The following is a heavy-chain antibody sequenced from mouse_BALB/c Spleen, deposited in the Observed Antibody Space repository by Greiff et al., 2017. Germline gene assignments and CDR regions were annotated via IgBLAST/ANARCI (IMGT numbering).Heavy chain of an antibody. J-gene: IGHJ1*01. CDR3: ARGGNPYWYFDV. CDR1: GYTFTDYN. Sequence: EVQRVESGPELVKPGASVKIPCKASGYTFTDYNMDWVKQSHGKSLEWIGDINPNNGGTIYNQKFKGKATLTVDKSSSTAYMELRSLTSEDTAVYYCARGGNPYWYFDVWGAGTTVTVSS. V-gene: IGHV1-18*01. D-gene: IGHD2-1*01. CDR2: INPNNGGT.